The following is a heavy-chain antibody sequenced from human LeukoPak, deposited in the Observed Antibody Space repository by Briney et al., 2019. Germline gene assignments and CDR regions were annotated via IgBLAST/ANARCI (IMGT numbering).Heavy chain of an antibody. D-gene: IGHD2-15*01. CDR1: GFTFSTYD. CDR2: IDTTGDT. J-gene: IGHJ6*03. CDR3: ARDRGGGHMDV. Sequence: GGSLRLSCAASGFTFSTYDMHWDRQATGKGLEWVSAIDTTGDTYYPGSVKGRFTISRENAKNSLYLQMNSLRAGDTAVYYCARDRGGGHMDVWGKGTTVTISS. V-gene: IGHV3-13*01.